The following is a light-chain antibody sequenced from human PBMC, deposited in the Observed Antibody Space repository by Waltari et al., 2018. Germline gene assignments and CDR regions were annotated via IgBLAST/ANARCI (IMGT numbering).Light chain of an antibody. Sequence: DIVMTQSADSLALSLGQRSTISFQSIQSILSDSNNKNFLAWYQQKVGQPPKLLMYWASTRESGVPDRFRGSGSATDFTLTISSLQAEDVAVYYCHQYYSNPQTFGQGTKVEIK. CDR1: QSILSDSNNKNF. V-gene: IGKV4-1*01. J-gene: IGKJ1*01. CDR2: WAS. CDR3: HQYYSNPQT.